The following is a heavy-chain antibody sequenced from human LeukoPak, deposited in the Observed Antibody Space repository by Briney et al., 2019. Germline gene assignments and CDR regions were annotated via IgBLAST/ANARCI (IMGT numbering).Heavy chain of an antibody. D-gene: IGHD2-2*01. CDR1: GFSFSTYW. J-gene: IGHJ5*02. CDR2: IRQDGSEK. Sequence: GGSLRLSCETSGFSFSTYWMSWVRQPPGKGLEWVANIRQDGSEKYYVDSVKGRFTISRDIAKQSVFLQMNSLRAEDTAVYYCARGSVVVPAADNWFDPWGQGTLVTVSS. V-gene: IGHV3-7*01. CDR3: ARGSVVVPAADNWFDP.